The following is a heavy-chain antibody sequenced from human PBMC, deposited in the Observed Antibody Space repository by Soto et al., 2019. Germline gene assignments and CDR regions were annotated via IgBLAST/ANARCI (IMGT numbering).Heavy chain of an antibody. D-gene: IGHD4-17*01. CDR3: AKGEDDYGDIAHFDS. Sequence: GESLKISCKGSGYSITSYWIGWVRQMPGKGLEWMGIIYPGDSDTRYSPSFQGQVTISADKSISTAYLQMNSLRAEDTALYYCAKGEDDYGDIAHFDSWGQGTLVTVSS. J-gene: IGHJ4*02. CDR1: GYSITSYW. V-gene: IGHV5-51*01. CDR2: IYPGDSDT.